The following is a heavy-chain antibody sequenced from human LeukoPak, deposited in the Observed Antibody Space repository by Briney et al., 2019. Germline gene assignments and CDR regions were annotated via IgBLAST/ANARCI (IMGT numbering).Heavy chain of an antibody. D-gene: IGHD5-18*01. Sequence: SETLSLTCTVSGGSISSYYWSWIRQPPGKGLEWIGYIYYSGSTNYNPSLKSRVTISVDTSKNQFSLKPSSVTAADTAVYYCARGYSYGRSYYYYGMDVWGQGTTFTVSS. V-gene: IGHV4-59*01. CDR1: GGSISSYY. CDR2: IYYSGST. CDR3: ARGYSYGRSYYYYGMDV. J-gene: IGHJ6*02.